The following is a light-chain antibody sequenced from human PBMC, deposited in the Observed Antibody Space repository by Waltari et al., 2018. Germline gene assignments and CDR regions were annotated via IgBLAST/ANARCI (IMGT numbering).Light chain of an antibody. CDR2: DVS. V-gene: IGLV2-14*03. CDR3: GSYSGTTTYV. CDR1: GSDVGRYNY. Sequence: QSALAQPASVSGSPGQSITISCTGTGSDVGRYNYVPWYQHLPGKAPNVIIFDVSDRPSGVSTRLSGSKSGNTASLTISGLQAEDEADYYCGSYSGTTTYVFGTGTYVTVL. J-gene: IGLJ1*01.